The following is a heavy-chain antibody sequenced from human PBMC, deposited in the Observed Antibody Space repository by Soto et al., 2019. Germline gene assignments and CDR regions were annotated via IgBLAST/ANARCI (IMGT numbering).Heavy chain of an antibody. CDR2: IDWDDDK. CDR1: GFSLSTSGMC. Sequence: ESGPTLVNPTQTLTLTCTFSGFSLSTSGMCVSWIRQPPGKALEWLARIDWDDDKYYSTSLKTRLTISKDTSKNQVVLTMTNMDPVDTATYYCARGAATPNGVYYYGMDVWGQGTTVTVSS. V-gene: IGHV2-70*11. J-gene: IGHJ6*02. CDR3: ARGAATPNGVYYYGMDV. D-gene: IGHD2-15*01.